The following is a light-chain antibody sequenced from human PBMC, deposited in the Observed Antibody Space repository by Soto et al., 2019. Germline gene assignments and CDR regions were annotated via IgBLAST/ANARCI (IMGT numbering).Light chain of an antibody. Sequence: QSALTQPASVSGSPGQSITFSCTGTSSDVGSYDYVSWHQQHPGKAPKLIIYDVNNRPPGVPSRFSGSKSGNTASLTISGLQTEDEADYYCCAYSTSGTHVFGTGTKLTVL. J-gene: IGLJ1*01. CDR1: SSDVGSYDY. CDR3: CAYSTSGTHV. V-gene: IGLV2-14*03. CDR2: DVN.